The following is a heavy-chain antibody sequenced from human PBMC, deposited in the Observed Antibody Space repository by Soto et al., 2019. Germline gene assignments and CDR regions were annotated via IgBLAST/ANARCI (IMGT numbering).Heavy chain of an antibody. CDR2: IYYSGST. CDR1: GGSISSYY. D-gene: IGHD3-16*02. CDR3: ARGAGGAFGGVIVLPPYFDY. Sequence: SSETLSLTCTVSGGSISSYYWSWIRQPPGKGLGWIGYIYYSGSTNYNPSLKSRVTISVDTSKNQFSLKLSSVTAADTAVYYCARGAGGAFGGVIVLPPYFDYWGQGTLVTVSS. J-gene: IGHJ4*02. V-gene: IGHV4-59*01.